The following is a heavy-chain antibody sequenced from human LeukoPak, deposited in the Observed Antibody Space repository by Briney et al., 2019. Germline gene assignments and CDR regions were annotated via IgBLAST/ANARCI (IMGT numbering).Heavy chain of an antibody. CDR1: GFTFSNAW. Sequence: RPGGSLRLSCAASGFTFSNAWMSWVRQAPGKGLEWVGRIKSKADGGTIDYAAPVKGRFTISRDDSKNTLYLQMNSLKTEDTAVYYCTTAPYIVVVVAARMDVWGQGTMVTVSS. CDR3: TTAPYIVVVVAARMDV. V-gene: IGHV3-15*01. D-gene: IGHD2-15*01. CDR2: IKSKADGGTI. J-gene: IGHJ6*02.